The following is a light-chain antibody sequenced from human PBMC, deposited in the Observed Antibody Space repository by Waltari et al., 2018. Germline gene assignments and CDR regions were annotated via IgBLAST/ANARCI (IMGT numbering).Light chain of an antibody. V-gene: IGKV3-20*01. Sequence: EIVLTQSPGTLSLSPGERATLFCRASQSVSRALAWYQQKPGQAPRLLIYGTSNRATGIPDRFSGSGSGTDFSLTISRLEPEDVAVYFCQHYVRLPATFGQGTKVEIK. J-gene: IGKJ1*01. CDR1: QSVSRA. CDR2: GTS. CDR3: QHYVRLPAT.